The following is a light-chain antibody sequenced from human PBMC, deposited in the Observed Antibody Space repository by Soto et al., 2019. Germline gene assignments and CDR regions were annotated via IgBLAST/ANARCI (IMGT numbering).Light chain of an antibody. CDR1: TGAVTSNHH. CDR2: DTS. J-gene: IGLJ2*01. V-gene: IGLV7-46*01. CDR3: LLSYHAARV. Sequence: QAVVTQEPSLTVSPGGTVTLTCGSSTGAVTSNHHPYWLQQKAGQAPRTLIYDTSNKHSWTPARFSGSLLGDKDALTLSGAQPEDEAQYYCLLSYHAARVFGGGTKLTVL.